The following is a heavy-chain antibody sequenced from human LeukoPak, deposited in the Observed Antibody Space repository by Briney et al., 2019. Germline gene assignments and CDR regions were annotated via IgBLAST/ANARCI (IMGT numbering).Heavy chain of an antibody. CDR2: ISSSSIYI. V-gene: IGHV3-21*01. CDR3: ARGRRGDTGFPAFDY. J-gene: IGHJ4*02. D-gene: IGHD2-21*01. CDR1: GFAFSSYS. Sequence: PGGSLRLSCAASGFAFSSYSINWVRQAPGKGLEWVASISSSSIYIYYADSVKGRFIVSRDNAKNSLYLQMNSLRAEDTAVYYCARGRRGDTGFPAFDYWGQGTLVTVSS.